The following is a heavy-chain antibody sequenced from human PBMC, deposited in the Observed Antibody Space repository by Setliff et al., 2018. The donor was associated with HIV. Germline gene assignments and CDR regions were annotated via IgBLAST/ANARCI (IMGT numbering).Heavy chain of an antibody. D-gene: IGHD3-16*01. CDR1: GDSVNDRSYF. V-gene: IGHV4-61*05. J-gene: IGHJ6*03. Sequence: LTCTVSGDSVNDRSYFWGWIRQPPGKGLEWIGYIHSSGSTIYSASLKSRVSISVDTSKNQVSLRLSSVTAADTAVYHCSRGSYYMDVWGKGTTVTVSS. CDR3: SRGSYYMDV. CDR2: IHSSGST.